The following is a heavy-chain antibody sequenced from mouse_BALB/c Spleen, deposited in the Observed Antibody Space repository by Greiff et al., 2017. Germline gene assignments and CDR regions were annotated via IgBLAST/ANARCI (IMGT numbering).Heavy chain of an antibody. D-gene: IGHD2-4*01. V-gene: IGHV6-6*02. CDR2: IRLKSNNYAT. CDR1: GFTFSNYW. CDR3: TRNGITTLFGY. Sequence: EVKLMESGGGLVQPGGSMKLSCVASGFTFSNYWMNWVRQSPEKGLEWVAEIRLKSNNYATHYAESVKGRFTISRDDSKSSVYLQMNNLRAEDTGIYYCTRNGITTLFGYWGQGTTLTVSS. J-gene: IGHJ2*01.